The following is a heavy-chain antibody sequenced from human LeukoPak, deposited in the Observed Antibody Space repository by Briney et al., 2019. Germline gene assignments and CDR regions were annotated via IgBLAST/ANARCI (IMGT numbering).Heavy chain of an antibody. D-gene: IGHD2-21*02. CDR1: GGSFSGYY. J-gene: IGHJ1*01. Sequence: SETLSLTCAVYGGSFSGYYWSWLRQPPGKGLEWIGEINHSGSTNYNPSLKSRVTISVDTSKNQFSLKLSSVTAADTAVYYCARVGDQECGGDCYSRPTEYFQHWGQGTLVTFSS. CDR2: INHSGST. V-gene: IGHV4-34*01. CDR3: ARVGDQECGGDCYSRPTEYFQH.